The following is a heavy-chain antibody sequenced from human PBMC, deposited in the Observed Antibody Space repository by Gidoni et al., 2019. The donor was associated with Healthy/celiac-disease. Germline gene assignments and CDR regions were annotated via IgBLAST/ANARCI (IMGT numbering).Heavy chain of an antibody. CDR1: GYTFTSYG. Sequence: QVQLVQSGAEVQKPGASVKVSCKASGYTFTSYGSSWVRQAPGQGLEWMGGISAYNGNTNYAQKLQGRVTMTTDTTTSTAYMERRSLRSDDTALYYCARDGRGYYYGSGSLPPDYWGQGTLVTVSS. D-gene: IGHD3-10*01. CDR3: ARDGRGYYYGSGSLPPDY. V-gene: IGHV1-18*01. CDR2: ISAYNGNT. J-gene: IGHJ4*02.